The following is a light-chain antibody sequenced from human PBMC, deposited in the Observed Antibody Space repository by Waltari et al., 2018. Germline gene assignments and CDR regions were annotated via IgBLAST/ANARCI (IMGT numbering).Light chain of an antibody. V-gene: IGKV1-5*03. CDR3: KQYITYPWT. CDR2: KAS. CDR1: QSVSTS. Sequence: DLQMTQSPSTLSASVGDRVTITFRASQSVSTSLAWYQQKPGKAPKVLIYKASSLESGVPLRFSGSGSGTEFTLTITSLQPDDVAIYSCKQYITYPWTFGQGTKVEVK. J-gene: IGKJ1*01.